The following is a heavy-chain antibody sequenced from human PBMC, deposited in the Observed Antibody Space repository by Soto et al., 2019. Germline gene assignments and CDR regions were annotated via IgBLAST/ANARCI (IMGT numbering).Heavy chain of an antibody. D-gene: IGHD6-19*01. CDR2: ISWNSGSI. V-gene: IGHV3-9*01. CDR1: GFTFDDYA. CDR3: ATVRGGYSSGFDY. Sequence: EVQLVESGGGLVQPGRSLRLSCAASGFTFDDYAMHWVRQAPGKGLEWVSGISWNSGSIGYADSGKGRFTISRDNAKNSLYLQMNRLRAEDTALYYCATVRGGYSSGFDYWGQGTLVTVSS. J-gene: IGHJ4*02.